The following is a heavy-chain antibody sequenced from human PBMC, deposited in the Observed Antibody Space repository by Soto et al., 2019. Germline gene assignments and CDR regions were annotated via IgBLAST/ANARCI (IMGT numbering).Heavy chain of an antibody. D-gene: IGHD6-13*01. CDR2: IIPILGIA. J-gene: IGHJ6*02. Sequence: ASVKVCCKDSGVSFSSVAISWLRQAPGQGLEWMGRIIPILGIANYAQKFQGRVTITADESTSTAYMELSSLRSEDTAVYYCARDRHIAAAGTLVYYYYGMDVWGQGTTVTVSS. CDR1: GVSFSSVA. V-gene: IGHV1-69*04. CDR3: ARDRHIAAAGTLVYYYYGMDV.